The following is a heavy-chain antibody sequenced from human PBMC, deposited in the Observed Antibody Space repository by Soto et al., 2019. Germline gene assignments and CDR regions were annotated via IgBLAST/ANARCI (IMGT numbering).Heavy chain of an antibody. CDR1: GFTFSSYS. D-gene: IGHD7-27*01. Sequence: GGSLRLSCASSGFTFSSYSMNWVRQAPGKGLEWVSSISSSSSYIYYADSVKGRFTISRDNAKNSLYLQMNSLRAEDTAVYYCARDNGNWGSTAFDIWGQGTMVTVSS. V-gene: IGHV3-21*01. J-gene: IGHJ3*02. CDR3: ARDNGNWGSTAFDI. CDR2: ISSSSSYI.